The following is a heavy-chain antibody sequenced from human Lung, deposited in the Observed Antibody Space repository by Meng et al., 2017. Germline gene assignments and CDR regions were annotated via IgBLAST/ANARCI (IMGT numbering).Heavy chain of an antibody. D-gene: IGHD2-15*01. V-gene: IGHV4-30-2*01. CDR2: ISHSGST. CDR3: ARSGYCSGSSCYGSFDS. J-gene: IGHJ4*02. CDR1: GGSISSGGYS. Sequence: QVQLQESGPGLVKPSQNLSLTCAVSGGSISSGGYSWSWIRPPPGKGLEWIGYISHSGSTYYNPSLKNRVTISVDRSKNQFSLRLTSVTAADTAVYSCARSGYCSGSSCYGSFDSWGQGTLVTVSS.